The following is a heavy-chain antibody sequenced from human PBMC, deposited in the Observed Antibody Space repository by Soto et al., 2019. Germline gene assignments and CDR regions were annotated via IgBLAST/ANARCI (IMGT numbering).Heavy chain of an antibody. CDR2: INPNSGGT. D-gene: IGHD5-12*01. J-gene: IGHJ6*02. Sequence: ASVKVSCKASGYTFTGYYMHWVRQAPGQGLEWMGWINPNSGGTNYAQKFQGRVTMTRDTSISTAYMELSRLRSDDTAVYYCSRATSRADYYYYGMDVWGQGTTVTV. V-gene: IGHV1-2*02. CDR3: SRATSRADYYYYGMDV. CDR1: GYTFTGYY.